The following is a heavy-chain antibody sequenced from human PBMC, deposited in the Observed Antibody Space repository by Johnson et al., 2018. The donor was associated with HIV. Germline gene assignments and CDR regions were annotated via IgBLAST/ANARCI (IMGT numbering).Heavy chain of an antibody. D-gene: IGHD5-12*01. V-gene: IGHV3-13*01. CDR3: ARDRGGSGYSGYLGDAFDI. CDR2: IGTAGDT. CDR1: GFTFSSYD. J-gene: IGHJ3*02. Sequence: VQLVESGGGLVQPGGSLRLSCAASGFTFSSYDMHWVRQATGKGLEWVSAIGTAGDTYYADSVKGRFTIPRNNARNTRFVQMKSLRAEDTAVYYCARDRGGSGYSGYLGDAFDIWGQGTMVTVSS.